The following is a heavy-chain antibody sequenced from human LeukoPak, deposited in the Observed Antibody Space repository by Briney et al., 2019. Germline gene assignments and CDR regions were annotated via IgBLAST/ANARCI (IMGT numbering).Heavy chain of an antibody. J-gene: IGHJ4*02. CDR2: IYYSGST. CDR1: GYSISSGYY. D-gene: IGHD6-19*01. V-gene: IGHV4-38-2*01. CDR3: ARLSSGWYRYFDY. Sequence: SETLSLTCAVSGYSISSGYYWGWIRQPPGKGLERIGSIYYSGSTYYNPSLKSRVTISVDTSKNQFSLKLSSVTAADTAVYYCARLSSGWYRYFDYWGQGTLVTVSS.